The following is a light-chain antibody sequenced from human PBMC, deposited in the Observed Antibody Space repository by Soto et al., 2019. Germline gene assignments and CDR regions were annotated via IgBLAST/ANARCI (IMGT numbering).Light chain of an antibody. Sequence: VFTQSPGTLSLSPGARATLSCRASQSVNSSYLAWYQQQPGQAHRLLIYGASSRATGIPDRFSGSGSGTDFTLTISRLETEDFAVYYGQQYGSSPTWTFGQGTKVDIK. CDR3: QQYGSSPTWT. V-gene: IGKV3-20*01. CDR2: GAS. CDR1: QSVNSSY. J-gene: IGKJ1*01.